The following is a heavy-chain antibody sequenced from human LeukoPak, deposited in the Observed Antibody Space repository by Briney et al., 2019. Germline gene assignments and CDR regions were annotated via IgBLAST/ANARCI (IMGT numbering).Heavy chain of an antibody. Sequence: SETLSLTCAAYGGSFSGYYWSWIRQPPGKGLEWIGEINHSGSTNYNPSLKSRVTISVDTSKNQFSLKLSSVTAADTAVYYCARGRSSWYGPNFDYWGQGTLVTVSS. CDR3: ARGRSSWYGPNFDY. CDR2: INHSGST. V-gene: IGHV4-34*01. CDR1: GGSFSGYY. J-gene: IGHJ4*02. D-gene: IGHD6-13*01.